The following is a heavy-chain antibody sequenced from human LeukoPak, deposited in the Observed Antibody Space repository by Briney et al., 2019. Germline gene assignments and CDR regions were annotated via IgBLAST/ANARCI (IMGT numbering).Heavy chain of an antibody. CDR3: ARSDYYDSSAVDY. D-gene: IGHD3-22*01. J-gene: IGHJ4*02. CDR2: IYTSGST. V-gene: IGHV4-61*02. CDR1: GGSISDGNYY. Sequence: SQTLSLTCTVSGGSISDGNYYWSWIRQPAGKGLEWIGRIYTSGSTNYNPSLKSRVTISVDTSKNQFSLKLSSVTAADTAVYYCARSDYYDSSAVDYWGQGTLVTVSS.